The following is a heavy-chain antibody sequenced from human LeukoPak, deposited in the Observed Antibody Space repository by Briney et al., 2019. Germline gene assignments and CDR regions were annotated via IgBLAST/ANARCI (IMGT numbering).Heavy chain of an antibody. V-gene: IGHV3-30*02. CDR3: AKSGYDFGWWFDP. CDR2: IRYDGSNK. Sequence: GGSLRLFCAASGFTFSSYAMSWVRQAPGKGLEWVAFIRYDGSNKYYADSVEGRFTISRDNSKNTLYLQMNSLRAEDTAVYYCAKSGYDFGWWFDPWGQGTLVTVSS. D-gene: IGHD5-12*01. J-gene: IGHJ5*02. CDR1: GFTFSSYA.